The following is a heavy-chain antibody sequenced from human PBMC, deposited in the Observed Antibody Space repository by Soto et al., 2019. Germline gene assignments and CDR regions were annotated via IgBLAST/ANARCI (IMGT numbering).Heavy chain of an antibody. CDR1: GFTFSTYG. J-gene: IGHJ6*02. CDR2: ISSSSNYI. Sequence: EVHLVESGGGLVKPGGSLRLSCAASGFTFSTYGMNWVRQAPGKGLECVSSISSSSNYIYYADSVKGRFTISRDNAKNSLYLQMNSLRAEDTAVYYCARDSSGSYYYYYGMDVWGQGTTVTVSS. V-gene: IGHV3-21*01. D-gene: IGHD1-26*01. CDR3: ARDSSGSYYYYYGMDV.